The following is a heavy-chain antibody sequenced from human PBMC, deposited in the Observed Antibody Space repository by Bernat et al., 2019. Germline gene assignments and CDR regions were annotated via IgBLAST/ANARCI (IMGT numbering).Heavy chain of an antibody. CDR1: GFTFSTYG. D-gene: IGHD6-19*01. J-gene: IGHJ4*02. V-gene: IGHV3-23*01. Sequence: EVQLLESGGGLVQPGGSLRLSCAASGFTFSTYGMNWVRQAPGKGLEWVSGISDSGGSSYYADSVKGRFTISRDNSKNPVFLQMNSLRVEDTAVYYCAKSPLPAKQWLARIRGGIDYWGQGTLVTVSS. CDR2: ISDSGGSS. CDR3: AKSPLPAKQWLARIRGGIDY.